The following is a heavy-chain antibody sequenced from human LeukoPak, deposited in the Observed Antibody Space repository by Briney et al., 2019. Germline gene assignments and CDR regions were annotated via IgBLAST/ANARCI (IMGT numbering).Heavy chain of an antibody. CDR1: GFTFSSYA. J-gene: IGHJ6*02. CDR3: ANRAVAGSGYYFYYGMDV. Sequence: GSLRLSCAASGFTFSSYAMSWVRQAPGKGLEWVSAISGSGGSTYYADSVKGRFTISRDNSKNTLYLQMNSLRAEDTAVYYCANRAVAGSGYYFYYGMDVWGQGTTVTVSS. D-gene: IGHD6-19*01. V-gene: IGHV3-23*01. CDR2: ISGSGGST.